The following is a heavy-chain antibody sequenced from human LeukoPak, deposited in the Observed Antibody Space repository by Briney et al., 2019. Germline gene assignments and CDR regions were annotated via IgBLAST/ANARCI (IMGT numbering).Heavy chain of an antibody. V-gene: IGHV1-69*05. CDR3: ASSRVYYYYMDV. J-gene: IGHJ6*03. CDR2: IIPIFGTA. CDR1: GGTFSSYA. Sequence: APVKVSCKASGGTFSSYAISWVRQAPGKGLEWMGGIIPIFGTANYAQKFQGRVTITTDESTSTAYMELSSLRSEDTAVYYCASSRVYYYYMDVWGKGTTVTVSS.